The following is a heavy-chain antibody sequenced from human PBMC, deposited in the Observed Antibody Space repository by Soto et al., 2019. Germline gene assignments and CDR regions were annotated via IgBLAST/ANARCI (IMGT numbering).Heavy chain of an antibody. CDR2: ISRSDNTT. V-gene: IGHV3-11*04. J-gene: IGHJ4*02. CDR1: GFTFSDYY. CDR3: AIDLRDSWSYPEY. Sequence: QVQLVESGGGLVKPGGSLRLSCAASGFTFSDYYMSWIRQAPGKGLEWVSYISRSDNTTFYANSVKGRFTISRDNARNSLYLQMNSLRAEDTAVYYCAIDLRDSWSYPEYWGQGTLVTVSS. D-gene: IGHD1-7*01.